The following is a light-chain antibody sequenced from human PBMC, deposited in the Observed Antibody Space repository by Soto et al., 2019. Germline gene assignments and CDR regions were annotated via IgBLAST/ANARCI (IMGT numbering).Light chain of an antibody. CDR1: QNIIKW. J-gene: IGKJ1*01. V-gene: IGKV1-5*01. Sequence: DIQMTQSPSILFASVGDRVTITCRASQNIIKWLAWYQQKPGKGPNLLIYDASSLQRGVPSRFSASGSGTEFILTINXLQPDDFAAYYCQQYHNYSTFGQGTKVDIK. CDR3: QQYHNYST. CDR2: DAS.